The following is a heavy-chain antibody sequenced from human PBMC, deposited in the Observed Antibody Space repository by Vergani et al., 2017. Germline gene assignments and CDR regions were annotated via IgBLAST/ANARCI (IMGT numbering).Heavy chain of an antibody. CDR2: IRYDGSNK. Sequence: QVQLVESGGGVVQPGGSLRLSCAASGFTFSSYGMNWVRRAPGKGLEWVAFIRYDGSNKYYADSVKGRFTISRDNSKNTLYLQMNSLRAEDTAVYYCARESSSSSDYYYYYYMDVWGKGTTVTVSS. CDR3: ARESSSSSDYYYYYYMDV. J-gene: IGHJ6*03. D-gene: IGHD6-6*01. V-gene: IGHV3-30*02. CDR1: GFTFSSYG.